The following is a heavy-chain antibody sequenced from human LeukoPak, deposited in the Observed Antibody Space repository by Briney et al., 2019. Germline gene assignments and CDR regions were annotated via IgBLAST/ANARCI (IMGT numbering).Heavy chain of an antibody. Sequence: PGGSLRLSCVGSGFRFSSYDMNWVRQAPGRGLEWLSYLTRTSSATWYADSVKGRFTIFRDNAKSSLYLQMNSLRVEDTAVYYCATGGSEYRSDWSDSWGQGTLVNVAS. J-gene: IGHJ5*01. CDR3: ATGGSEYRSDWSDS. CDR1: GFRFSSYD. CDR2: LTRTSSAT. D-gene: IGHD5-18*01. V-gene: IGHV3-48*01.